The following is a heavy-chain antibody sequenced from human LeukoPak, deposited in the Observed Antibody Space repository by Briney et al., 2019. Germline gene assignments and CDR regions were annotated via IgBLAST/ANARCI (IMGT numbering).Heavy chain of an antibody. V-gene: IGHV3-53*01. CDR2: IYSGGTT. Sequence: QSGGSLRLSCAVSGFTVSGNYMSWVRQAPGKELEWVSLIYSGGTTYYADSVKGRFTISRDNSKNTLYLQMNSLRAEDTAVYYCAKSLSSSRIAAANWFDPRGQGTLVTVSS. J-gene: IGHJ5*02. CDR1: GFTVSGNY. CDR3: AKSLSSSRIAAANWFDP. D-gene: IGHD6-13*01.